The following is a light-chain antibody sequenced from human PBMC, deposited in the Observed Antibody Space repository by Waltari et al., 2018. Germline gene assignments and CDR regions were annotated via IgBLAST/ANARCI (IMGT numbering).Light chain of an antibody. Sequence: QSALTQPASVSGSPGQSITISCTGTSSDVGGYNYVPWYQQHPGQAPKFLFYEVSTRPSGVSNRFSGSKSGNTASLTISGLQAEDEADYYCSSYTSSTSFYVFGTGTKVTVL. V-gene: IGLV2-14*01. J-gene: IGLJ1*01. CDR2: EVS. CDR1: SSDVGGYNY. CDR3: SSYTSSTSFYV.